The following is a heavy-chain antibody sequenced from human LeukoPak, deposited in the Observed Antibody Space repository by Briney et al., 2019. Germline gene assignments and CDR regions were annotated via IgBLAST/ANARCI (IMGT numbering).Heavy chain of an antibody. J-gene: IGHJ3*02. V-gene: IGHV1-8*03. CDR3: ALKAPIDAFDI. CDR2: MNPNSGNT. Sequence: ASVKVSCKASGYTFTSYGISWVRQATGQGLEWMGWMNPNSGNTGYAQKFQGRVTITRKTSISTAYMELSSLRSEDTAVYYCALKAPIDAFDIWGQGTMVTVSS. CDR1: GYTFTSYG.